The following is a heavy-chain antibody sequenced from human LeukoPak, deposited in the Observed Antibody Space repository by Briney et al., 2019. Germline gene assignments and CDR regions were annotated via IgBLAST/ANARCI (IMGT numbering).Heavy chain of an antibody. CDR2: LYYSGST. D-gene: IGHD3-9*01. CDR3: ARQGYDILTGYYGVCDY. CDR1: GGSISGRSYY. Sequence: SETLSLTCTVSGGSISGRSYYWGWIRQPPGKGLEWIGSLYYSGSTYYNPSLKSRVTISVDMSRKQFSLKVKSVTAADTAVYYCARQGYDILTGYYGVCDYWGQGTLVTVSS. V-gene: IGHV4-39*01. J-gene: IGHJ4*02.